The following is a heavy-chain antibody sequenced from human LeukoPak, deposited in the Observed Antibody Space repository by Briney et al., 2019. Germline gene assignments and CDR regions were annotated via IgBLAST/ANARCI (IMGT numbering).Heavy chain of an antibody. CDR2: IYYSGST. D-gene: IGHD3-10*01. CDR1: GGSISSYY. J-gene: IGHJ4*02. Sequence: SETLSLTCTVSGGSISSYYWSWIRQPPGKGLEWIGYIYYSGSTNYNPSLKSRVTISVDTSKNQFSLKLSSVTAADTAVYYCARALYGSGSISTLPYFDYWGQGTLVTVSS. CDR3: ARALYGSGSISTLPYFDY. V-gene: IGHV4-59*01.